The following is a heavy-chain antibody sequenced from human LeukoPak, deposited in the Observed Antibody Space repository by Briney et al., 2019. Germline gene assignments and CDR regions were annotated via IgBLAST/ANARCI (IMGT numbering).Heavy chain of an antibody. D-gene: IGHD6-19*01. Sequence: SGPTLGHPTAPLTLTCTFSGFSLGTGGVGVGWSRQPPVKALEWLAVIYWDDNKRYSPSLKSRLIITKDTSKNQVVLTMTNMDPVDTATYYCAHRQEYTTGWGSFDFWGQGTQVTVSS. CDR1: GFSLGTGGVG. CDR2: IYWDDNK. J-gene: IGHJ4*02. CDR3: AHRQEYTTGWGSFDF. V-gene: IGHV2-5*02.